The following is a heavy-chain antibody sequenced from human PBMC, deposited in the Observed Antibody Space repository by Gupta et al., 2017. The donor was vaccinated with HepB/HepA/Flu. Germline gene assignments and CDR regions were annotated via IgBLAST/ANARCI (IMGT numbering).Heavy chain of an antibody. CDR2: ISYDGSNK. J-gene: IGHJ6*02. V-gene: IGHV3-30-3*01. Sequence: QVQLVESGGGVVQPGRSLRLSCASSGFSFSSYAMSLFRQAPGKGLEWVTVISYDGSNKYYADSVRGRFTISRDNSKNTLYLQMNSLRAEDTAIYYCTGCSGYYGDYYYYGMDVWGQGTTVTVSS. CDR1: GFSFSSYA. CDR3: TGCSGYYGDYYYYGMDV. D-gene: IGHD4-17*01.